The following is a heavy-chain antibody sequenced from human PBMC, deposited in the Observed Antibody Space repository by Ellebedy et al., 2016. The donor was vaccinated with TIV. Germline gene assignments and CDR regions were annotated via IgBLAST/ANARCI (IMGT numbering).Heavy chain of an antibody. CDR1: GYTFTGYY. CDR3: ARDVGYCSSTSCQTMYYFDY. V-gene: IGHV1-2*02. J-gene: IGHJ4*02. Sequence: ASVKVSXXASGYTFTGYYMHWVRQAPGQGLEWMGWINPNSGGTNYAQKFQGRVTMTRDTSISTAYMELSRLRSDDTAVYYCARDVGYCSSTSCQTMYYFDYWGQGTLVTVSS. CDR2: INPNSGGT. D-gene: IGHD2-2*01.